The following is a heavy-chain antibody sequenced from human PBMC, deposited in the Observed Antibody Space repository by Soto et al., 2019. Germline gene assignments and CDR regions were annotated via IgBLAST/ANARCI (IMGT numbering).Heavy chain of an antibody. D-gene: IGHD1-1*01. CDR2: INHSGST. CDR1: GGSFSVYY. V-gene: IGHV4-34*01. Sequence: PSETLSLTCAVYGGSFSVYYWSWIRHPPGKGLGWIGEINHSGSTNYNPSLKSRVTISVDTSKNQFSLKLSSVTAADTAVYYCARGRDGERPPDGYFDYWGQGTLVTVSS. J-gene: IGHJ4*02. CDR3: ARGRDGERPPDGYFDY.